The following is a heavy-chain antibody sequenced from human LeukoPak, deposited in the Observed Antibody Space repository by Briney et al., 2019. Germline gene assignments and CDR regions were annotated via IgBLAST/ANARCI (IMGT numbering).Heavy chain of an antibody. CDR3: ATIVSGVDDYFYYYMDA. V-gene: IGHV1-24*01. CDR2: FDPDDRKT. Sequence: ASVKVSCKVSGYRVSESSMHWVRQAPGKGLEWMGGFDPDDRKTIYAQKFQGRFTMTEDTSTDTAYMELSSLRSEDTAVYFCATIVSGVDDYFYYYMDAWGKGTPVTVSS. J-gene: IGHJ6*03. CDR1: GYRVSESS. D-gene: IGHD1-26*01.